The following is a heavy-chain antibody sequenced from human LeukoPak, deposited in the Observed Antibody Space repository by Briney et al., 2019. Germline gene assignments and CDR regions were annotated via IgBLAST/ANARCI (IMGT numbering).Heavy chain of an antibody. CDR3: ARDLSPRIAVAGGDAFDI. J-gene: IGHJ3*02. CDR1: GFTFSSYG. Sequence: GGSLRLSCAASGFTFSSYGMSWVRQAPGKGLEWVSAISGSGGSTYYADSVKGRFTISRDNSKNSLYLQMNSLRAEDTALYYCARDLSPRIAVAGGDAFDIWGQGTMVTVSS. D-gene: IGHD6-19*01. V-gene: IGHV3-23*01. CDR2: ISGSGGST.